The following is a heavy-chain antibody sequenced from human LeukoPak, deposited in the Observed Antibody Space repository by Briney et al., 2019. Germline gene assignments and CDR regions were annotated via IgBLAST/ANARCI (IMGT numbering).Heavy chain of an antibody. CDR1: GITLSNYG. Sequence: PGGSLRLSCAVSGITLSNYGMSWVRQAPGKGLEWVAGISDSGGRTNYADSVKGRFTISRDNPKNTLYLQMNSLRAEDTAVYFCAKRGVVIRVILVGFHKEAYYFDSGGQGALVTVS. D-gene: IGHD3-22*01. CDR2: ISDSGGRT. J-gene: IGHJ4*02. CDR3: AKRGVVIRVILVGFHKEAYYFDS. V-gene: IGHV3-23*01.